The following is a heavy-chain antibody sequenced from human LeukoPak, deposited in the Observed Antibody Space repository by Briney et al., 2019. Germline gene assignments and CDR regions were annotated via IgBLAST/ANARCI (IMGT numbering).Heavy chain of an antibody. J-gene: IGHJ4*02. CDR1: GDSISSYY. CDR2: IYYSGST. V-gene: IGHV4-59*01. CDR3: ARAPMSPYSNSWSSYYFDY. Sequence: PSETLSLTCTVSGDSISSYYWSWIRQPPGKGLEWIGYIYYSGSTNYNPSLKSRVTISVDTSKNQFSLKLTSVTAADTAVYYCARAPMSPYSNSWSSYYFDYWGQGTLVTVSS. D-gene: IGHD6-13*01.